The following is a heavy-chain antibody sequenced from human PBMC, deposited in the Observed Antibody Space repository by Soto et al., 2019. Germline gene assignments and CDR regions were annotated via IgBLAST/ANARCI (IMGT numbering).Heavy chain of an antibody. V-gene: IGHV4-59*01. D-gene: IGHD1-1*01. J-gene: IGHJ4*02. CDR2: IYYSGST. Sequence: PSETLSLTCTVSGGSISSYYWSWIRQPPGKGLEWIGYIYYSGSTNYNPSLKSRVTISVDTSKNQFSLKLSSVTAADTAVYYCAREGVLGTTLDYWGQGTLVTVSS. CDR1: GGSISSYY. CDR3: AREGVLGTTLDY.